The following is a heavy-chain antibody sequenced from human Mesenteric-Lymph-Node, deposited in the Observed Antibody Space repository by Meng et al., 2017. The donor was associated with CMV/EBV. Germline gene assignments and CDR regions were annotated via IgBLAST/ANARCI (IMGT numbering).Heavy chain of an antibody. V-gene: IGHV4-34*01. CDR3: ARRYSSGHYYFDY. J-gene: IGHJ4*02. CDR1: GGSFNSYY. Sequence: SETLSLTCAVYGGSFNSYYWTWIRQPPGKGLEWIGESSHSGSTDYNPSLKSRVSISLDTSKNQFSLQLSSVTAADTAVYYCARRYSSGHYYFDYWGQGTLVTVSS. D-gene: IGHD6-19*01. CDR2: SSHSGST.